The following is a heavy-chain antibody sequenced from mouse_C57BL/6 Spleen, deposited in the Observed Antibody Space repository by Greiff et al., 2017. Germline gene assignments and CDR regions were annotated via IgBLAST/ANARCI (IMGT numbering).Heavy chain of an antibody. CDR1: GYAFSSSW. CDR3: ARYYYSNYGLDY. J-gene: IGHJ2*01. D-gene: IGHD2-5*01. CDR2: IYPGDGDT. V-gene: IGHV1-82*01. Sequence: QVQLQQSGPELVKPGASVKISCKASGYAFSSSWMNWVKQRPGKGLEWIGRIYPGDGDTNYNGKFKGKATLTADKSSSTAYMQLSSLTSEDSAVXFGARYYYSNYGLDYWGQGTTLTVSS.